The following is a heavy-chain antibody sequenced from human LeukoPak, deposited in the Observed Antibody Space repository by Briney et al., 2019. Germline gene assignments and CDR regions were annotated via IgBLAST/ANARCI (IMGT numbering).Heavy chain of an antibody. Sequence: PGGSLRLSCEVSGSGFTFGNFAMSWVRQAPGKGLEWVSGISGSGYYTYYADSVKGRFTISRDNSKNTLYIQMNSLRAEDTAVYYCAKDGSWGDYYFYFYVDVWGKGTTVTVSS. J-gene: IGHJ6*03. CDR1: GSGFTFGNFA. V-gene: IGHV3-23*01. D-gene: IGHD3-16*01. CDR2: ISGSGYYT. CDR3: AKDGSWGDYYFYFYVDV.